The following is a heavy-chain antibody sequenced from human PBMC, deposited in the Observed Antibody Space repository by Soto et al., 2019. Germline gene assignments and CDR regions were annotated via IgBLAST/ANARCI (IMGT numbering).Heavy chain of an antibody. V-gene: IGHV3-23*01. D-gene: IGHD6-19*01. CDR1: VFTFCLYA. CDR3: AKGRRWSVAGTFDY. CDR2: ISGSGGST. Sequence: SMSLSCAAAVFTFCLYALSWVRQAPGKGLEWVSAISGSGGSTYYADSVKGRFTISRDNSKNTLYLQMNSLRAEDTAVYYCAKGRRWSVAGTFDYWGQGTLVTVSP. J-gene: IGHJ4*02.